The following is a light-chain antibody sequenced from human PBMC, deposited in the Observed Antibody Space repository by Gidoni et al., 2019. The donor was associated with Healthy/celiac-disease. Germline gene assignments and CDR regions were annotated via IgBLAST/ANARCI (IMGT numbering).Light chain of an antibody. V-gene: IGLV2-23*02. Sequence: QSALTQPASVSGPPGPSITISCTGTSSNVGSYNLVSWYQQHPAKAPKLIIYEVSKRPSGVSNLFSGTKSGNTASLTISGLQAEDEADYYCCSDAGSSTLYVFGTGTKVTVL. CDR1: SSNVGSYNL. J-gene: IGLJ1*01. CDR2: EVS. CDR3: CSDAGSSTLYV.